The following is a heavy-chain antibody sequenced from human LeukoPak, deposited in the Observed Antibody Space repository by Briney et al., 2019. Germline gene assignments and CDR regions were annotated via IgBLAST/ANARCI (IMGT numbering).Heavy chain of an antibody. V-gene: IGHV4-39*02. Sequence: PSETLSLTCTVSSASISSSPHFWAWIRQSPGKGLEWIGSISYSGTTYYNPSLKSRVTISVDTSENHFSLTLSSVTAADTAVYYCAANSADYNTLGSSYKVWGQGTLVTVSS. CDR2: ISYSGTT. CDR1: SASISSSPHF. D-gene: IGHD3-10*01. CDR3: AANSADYNTLGSSYKV. J-gene: IGHJ4*02.